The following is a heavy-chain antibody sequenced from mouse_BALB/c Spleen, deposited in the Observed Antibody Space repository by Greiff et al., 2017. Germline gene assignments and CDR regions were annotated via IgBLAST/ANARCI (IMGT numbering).Heavy chain of an antibody. D-gene: IGHD1-1*01. CDR1: GYTFTSYV. CDR3: ARCPYYYGSSLYWYFDV. V-gene: IGHV1-14*01. CDR2: INPYNDGT. J-gene: IGHJ1*01. Sequence: VQLQQSGPELVKPGASVKMSCKASGYTFTSYVMHWVKQKPGQGLEWIGYINPYNDGTKYNEKFKGKATLTSDKSSSTAYMELSSLTSEDSAVYYCARCPYYYGSSLYWYFDVWGAGTTVTVSS.